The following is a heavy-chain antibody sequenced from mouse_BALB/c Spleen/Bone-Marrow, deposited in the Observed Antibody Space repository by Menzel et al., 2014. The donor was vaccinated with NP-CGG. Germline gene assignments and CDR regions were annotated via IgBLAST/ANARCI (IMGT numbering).Heavy chain of an antibody. D-gene: IGHD2-10*01. CDR1: GFTFTDHY. CDR2: IRNKANGYTT. V-gene: IGHV7-3*02. J-gene: IGHJ2*01. CDR3: ARAYLYYFDY. Sequence: EVQVVESGGGLVQPGGFLRLSCATSGFTFTDHYMSWVRQPPGKALEWLGFIRNKANGYTTEYSASVKGRFTISRDNSQSIVYLQMNTLRAEDSAAYYCARAYLYYFDYWGQGTTLTVSS.